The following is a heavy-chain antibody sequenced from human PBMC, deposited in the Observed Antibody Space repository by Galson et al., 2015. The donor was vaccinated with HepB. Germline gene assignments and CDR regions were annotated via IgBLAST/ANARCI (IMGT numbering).Heavy chain of an antibody. CDR3: ARQGYYYDSSGIGVY. J-gene: IGHJ4*02. CDR2: IIPILGIA. D-gene: IGHD3-22*01. CDR1: GGTFSSYT. V-gene: IGHV1-69*02. Sequence: SVKVSCKASGGTFSSYTISWVRQAPGQGLEWMGRIIPILGIANYAQKFQGRVTITADKSTSTAYMELSSLRSEDTAVYYCARQGYYYDSSGIGVYWGQGTLVTVSS.